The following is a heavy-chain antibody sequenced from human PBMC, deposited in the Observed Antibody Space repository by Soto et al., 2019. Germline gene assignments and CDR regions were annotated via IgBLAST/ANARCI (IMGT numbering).Heavy chain of an antibody. CDR3: ARETYYYDSSGYPLSNAFDI. D-gene: IGHD3-22*01. CDR2: ISAYNGNT. J-gene: IGHJ3*02. CDR1: GYTFTSYG. Sequence: GASVKVSCKASGYTFTSYGISWVRQAPGQGLEWMGWISAYNGNTNYAQKLQGRVTMTTGTSTSTAYMELRSLRSDDTAVYYCARETYYYDSSGYPLSNAFDIWGQGTMVTVSS. V-gene: IGHV1-18*04.